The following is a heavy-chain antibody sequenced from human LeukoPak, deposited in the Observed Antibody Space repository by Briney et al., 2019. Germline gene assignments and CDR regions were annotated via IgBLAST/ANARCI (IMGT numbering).Heavy chain of an antibody. Sequence: GGSLRLSCAASGFTFSPYWMHWVRQAPAKGLEWVANIKQDGSEKYYVYSVKGRFTISSDNARTSLYLQMNSLRAEDTAVYYCAADIFDAFDIWGQGTMVTVSS. CDR3: AADIFDAFDI. J-gene: IGHJ3*02. CDR1: GFTFSPYW. D-gene: IGHD3-9*01. V-gene: IGHV3-7*01. CDR2: IKQDGSEK.